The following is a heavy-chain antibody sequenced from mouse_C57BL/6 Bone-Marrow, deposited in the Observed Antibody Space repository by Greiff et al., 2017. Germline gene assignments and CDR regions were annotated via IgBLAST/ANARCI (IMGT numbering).Heavy chain of an antibody. D-gene: IGHD1-1*01. CDR3: ARIRYYGSYWYFDV. V-gene: IGHV8-8*01. CDR1: GFSLSTFGMG. J-gene: IGHJ1*03. Sequence: QVTLKVSGPGILQPSQTLSLTCSFSGFSLSTFGMGVGWIRQPSGKGLEWLAHIWWDDDKFYTPALKSRLTISRDTSKNQVLLKIANVDTADTATYYCARIRYYGSYWYFDVWGTGTTVTVSS. CDR2: IWWDDDK.